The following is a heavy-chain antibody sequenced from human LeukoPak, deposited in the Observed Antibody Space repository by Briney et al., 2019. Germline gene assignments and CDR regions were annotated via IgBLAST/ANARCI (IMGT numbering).Heavy chain of an antibody. V-gene: IGHV1-2*02. Sequence: GASVKVSCKASGYTFTSYYMHWVRQAPGQGLEWMGWINPNSGGTNYAQKFQGRVTMTRDTSISTAYMELSRLRSDDTAVYYCARDAYYYDSSAYYLSVWGQGTLVTVSS. CDR1: GYTFTSYY. CDR3: ARDAYYYDSSAYYLSV. J-gene: IGHJ4*02. D-gene: IGHD3-22*01. CDR2: INPNSGGT.